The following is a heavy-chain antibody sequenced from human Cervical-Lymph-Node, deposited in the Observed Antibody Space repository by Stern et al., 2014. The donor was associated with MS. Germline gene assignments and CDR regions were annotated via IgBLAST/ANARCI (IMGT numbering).Heavy chain of an antibody. Sequence: QVQLVESDPGLVKPSETLSLTCTVSGGSISSYYWSWIRQPPGKGLEWIGYIYFSGSTAYNSSLKSRVTISLDTYKNQFSLTLYSVTAADTAVYYCARSFDSSGYYYYGMDVWGQGTTVTVSS. J-gene: IGHJ6*02. V-gene: IGHV4-59*08. CDR1: GGSISSYY. CDR2: IYFSGST. CDR3: ARSFDSSGYYYYGMDV. D-gene: IGHD6-25*01.